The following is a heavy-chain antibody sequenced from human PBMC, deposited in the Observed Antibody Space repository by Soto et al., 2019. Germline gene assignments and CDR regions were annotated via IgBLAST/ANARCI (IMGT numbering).Heavy chain of an antibody. CDR2: ISGYNGNT. Sequence: QVQLVESGAEVKKPGASVKVSCKASGYTFTNYGISWVRQAPGQGLEWMGWISGYNGNTKYAQKFQGRVTMTTDTPTNTAYMVLRRLRSDETAVYSCARDREYYYDSSGNYYYHYGMEVWGQGTTVTVS. CDR1: GYTFTNYG. V-gene: IGHV1-18*04. CDR3: ARDREYYYDSSGNYYYHYGMEV. D-gene: IGHD3-22*01. J-gene: IGHJ6*01.